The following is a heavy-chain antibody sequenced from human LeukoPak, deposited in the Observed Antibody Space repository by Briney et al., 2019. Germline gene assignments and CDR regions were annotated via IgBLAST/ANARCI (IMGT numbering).Heavy chain of an antibody. Sequence: PSETLSLTCTVSGGSISSYYWSWIRQPAGKGLEWIGRIYTSGSTNYNPSLKSRVTISVDTSKNQFSLKLSSVTAADTAVYYCARGPKSSSWYEYFQHWGQGTLVTVSS. D-gene: IGHD6-13*01. CDR3: ARGPKSSSWYEYFQH. V-gene: IGHV4-4*07. J-gene: IGHJ1*01. CDR1: GGSISSYY. CDR2: IYTSGST.